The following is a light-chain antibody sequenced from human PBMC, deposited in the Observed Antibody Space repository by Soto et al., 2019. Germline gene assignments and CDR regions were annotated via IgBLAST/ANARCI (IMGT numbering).Light chain of an antibody. CDR2: DVN. V-gene: IGLV2-11*01. CDR1: SSDVGGYKY. Sequence: QSVLTQPRSVSGSPGQSVTISCTGTSSDVGGYKYVSWYQQHPGEAPKLMIYDVNKRPSGVPDRFSGSKSGNTASLTISGLQADDDADYYCCSYAGSYTWVFGGGTQLTVL. CDR3: CSYAGSYTWV. J-gene: IGLJ3*02.